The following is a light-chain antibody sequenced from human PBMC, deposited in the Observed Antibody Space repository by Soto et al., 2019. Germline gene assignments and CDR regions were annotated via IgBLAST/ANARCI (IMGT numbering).Light chain of an antibody. J-gene: IGLJ1*01. V-gene: IGLV2-14*01. CDR3: TSYTSSSTLV. Sequence: QSALTQPASVSGSPGQSITISCTGTSSDVGGYKYVSWYQQHPGKAPKLIIYEVSNRPSGVSHRFSGSKSGKTASLTISGLQTEDEADYYCTSYTSSSTLVFGTGTKLTVL. CDR1: SSDVGGYKY. CDR2: EVS.